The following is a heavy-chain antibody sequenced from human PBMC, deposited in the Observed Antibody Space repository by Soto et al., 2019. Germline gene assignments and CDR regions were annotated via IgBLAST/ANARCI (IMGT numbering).Heavy chain of an antibody. CDR3: ATVATTGTTYYFDY. Sequence: QVQLQESGPGLVKPSQTLSLTCTVSGDSISNANYYWSWIRQPPGKGLEWIAYIYYIGTTYYSSSSKSRVTISVDTSKNQFSLKLSSVTAADTAVYYCATVATTGTTYYFDYWGQGSLVTVSS. CDR1: GDSISNANYY. CDR2: IYYIGTT. V-gene: IGHV4-30-4*01. J-gene: IGHJ4*02. D-gene: IGHD4-17*01.